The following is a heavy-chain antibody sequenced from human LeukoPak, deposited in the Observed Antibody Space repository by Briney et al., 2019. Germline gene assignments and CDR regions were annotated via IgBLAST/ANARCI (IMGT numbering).Heavy chain of an antibody. D-gene: IGHD2-15*01. V-gene: IGHV1-2*02. CDR1: GYTFTSYG. J-gene: IGHJ4*02. CDR2: INPNSGGT. CDR3: ASTPPYCSGGSCHWDRLDY. Sequence: GASVKVSCKASGYTFTSYGISWVRQAPGQGLEWMGWINPNSGGTNYAQKFQGRVTMTRDTSISTAYMELSRLRSDDTAVYYCASTPPYCSGGSCHWDRLDYWGQGTLVTVSS.